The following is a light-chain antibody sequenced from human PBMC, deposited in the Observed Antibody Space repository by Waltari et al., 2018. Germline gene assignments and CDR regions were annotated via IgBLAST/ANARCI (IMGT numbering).Light chain of an antibody. CDR3: AAWDDSLNGWV. V-gene: IGLV1-44*01. CDR1: SSHIGSNT. J-gene: IGLJ3*02. Sequence: QSVLPQPPSASGTRGLRVTISCSVSSSHIGSNTGNWYKHLPGSAPKLLIYGNDQRPSGVPDRISGSKSGSSASLAINGLQSEDEADYYCAAWDDSLNGWVFGGGTKLTVL. CDR2: GND.